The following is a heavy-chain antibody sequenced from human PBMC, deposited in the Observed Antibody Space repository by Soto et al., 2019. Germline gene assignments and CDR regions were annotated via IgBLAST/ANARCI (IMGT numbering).Heavy chain of an antibody. Sequence: SETLSLTCTVSGGSISSGDYYWSWIRQPPGKVLEWIGYIYYSGSTYYNPSLKSRVTISIDRSKNQFSLKLSSVTAADTAVYYCARGTYNWFDPWGQGTLVTVSS. V-gene: IGHV4-30-4*01. CDR2: IYYSGST. CDR3: ARGTYNWFDP. J-gene: IGHJ5*02. CDR1: GGSISSGDYY.